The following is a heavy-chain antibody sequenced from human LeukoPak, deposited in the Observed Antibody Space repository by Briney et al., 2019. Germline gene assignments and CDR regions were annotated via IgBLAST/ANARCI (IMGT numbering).Heavy chain of an antibody. Sequence: PSETLSLTCAVYGGSFSGYYWSWIRQPPGKGLEWIGEINHSGSTNYNPSLKSRVTISVDTSKNQFSLKLSSVTAADTAVYYCARGRYYYDSSGYWDWGQGTLVTVSS. D-gene: IGHD3-22*01. CDR3: ARGRYYYDSSGYWD. V-gene: IGHV4-34*01. CDR1: GGSFSGYY. J-gene: IGHJ4*02. CDR2: INHSGST.